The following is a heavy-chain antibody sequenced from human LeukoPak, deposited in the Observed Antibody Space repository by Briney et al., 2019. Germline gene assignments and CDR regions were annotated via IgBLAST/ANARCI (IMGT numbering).Heavy chain of an antibody. CDR3: ARVSGTCYYGMDV. CDR1: GFTFDDYA. Sequence: GRSLRLSCAASGFTFDDYAMHWVRQAPGKGLEWVSGISWNSGSIGYADSVKGRFTISRDNAKNSLYLQMNSLRDEDTAVYYCARVSGTCYYGMDVWGQGTTVTVSS. CDR2: ISWNSGSI. J-gene: IGHJ6*02. V-gene: IGHV3-9*01.